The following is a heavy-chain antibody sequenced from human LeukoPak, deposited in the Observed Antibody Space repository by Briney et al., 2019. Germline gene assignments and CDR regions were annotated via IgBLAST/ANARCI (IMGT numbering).Heavy chain of an antibody. J-gene: IGHJ5*02. CDR3: AKEGTPQVSTWYDL. Sequence: GTSLRLSCAASGFPFSSYGMHWVRQAPGKGLEWVAVIWYDGSNKYYADSVKDRFTISRDNPRNTLYLQMNILRTEDTAVYYCAKEGTPQVSTWYDLWGQGTQVIVSS. CDR1: GFPFSSYG. CDR2: IWYDGSNK. D-gene: IGHD3-10*01. V-gene: IGHV3-33*06.